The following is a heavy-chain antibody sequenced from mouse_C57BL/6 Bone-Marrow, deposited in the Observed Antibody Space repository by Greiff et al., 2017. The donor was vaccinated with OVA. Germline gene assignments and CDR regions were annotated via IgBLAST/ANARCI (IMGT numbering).Heavy chain of an antibody. CDR2: SRNKANDYTT. V-gene: IGHV7-1*01. CDR1: GFTFSDFY. Sequence: EVNLVESGGGLVQSGRSLRLSCATSGFTFSDFYMEWVRQAPGKGLEWIAASRNKANDYTTEYSASVKGRFIVSRDTSQSILYLQMNALRAEDTAIYYCARENYPYYAMDYWGQGTSVTVSS. D-gene: IGHD2-1*01. J-gene: IGHJ4*01. CDR3: ARENYPYYAMDY.